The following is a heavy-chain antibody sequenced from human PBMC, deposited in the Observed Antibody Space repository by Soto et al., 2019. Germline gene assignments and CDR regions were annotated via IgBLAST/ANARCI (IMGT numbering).Heavy chain of an antibody. CDR2: IYSNGKA. Sequence: SETLSLTGTVSGGSLSNYNWNWVRQSAGKGLEWIGRIYSNGKAYYNPSLKSRVTMSLDTLNNQVSLRLRSVTAADTAKYYCARERTYQLSGDDTLDIWGLGTMVTVSS. J-gene: IGHJ3*02. CDR1: GGSLSNYN. V-gene: IGHV4-4*07. CDR3: ARERTYQLSGDDTLDI. D-gene: IGHD2-2*01.